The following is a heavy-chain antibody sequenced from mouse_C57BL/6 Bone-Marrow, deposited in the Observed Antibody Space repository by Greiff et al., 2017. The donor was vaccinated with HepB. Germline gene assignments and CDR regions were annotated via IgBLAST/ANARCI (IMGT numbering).Heavy chain of an antibody. CDR3: ARCEITTVVSPSMDY. CDR2: INPNNGGT. CDR1: GYTFTDYN. Sequence: VQLQQSGPELVKPGASVKIPCKASGYTFTDYNMDWVKQSHGKSLEWIGDINPNNGGTIYNQKFKGKATLTVDKSSSTAYMELRSLTSEDTAVYYGARCEITTVVSPSMDYWGQGTSVTVSS. V-gene: IGHV1-18*01. J-gene: IGHJ4*01. D-gene: IGHD1-1*01.